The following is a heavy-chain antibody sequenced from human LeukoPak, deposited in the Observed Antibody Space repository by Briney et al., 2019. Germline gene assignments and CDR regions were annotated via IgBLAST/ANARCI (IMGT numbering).Heavy chain of an antibody. V-gene: IGHV3-74*01. CDR2: INPGGSSI. D-gene: IGHD1-14*01. CDR3: ARSNQADDY. CDR1: GFTFSSYW. Sequence: GGSLRLSCAASGFTFSSYWMHWVRQVPGKGLVWVARINPGGSSITYADSVKGRFTISRDNAKNTLYLHMDSLRAEDTGVYYCARSNQADDYWGQGTLVTVSS. J-gene: IGHJ4*02.